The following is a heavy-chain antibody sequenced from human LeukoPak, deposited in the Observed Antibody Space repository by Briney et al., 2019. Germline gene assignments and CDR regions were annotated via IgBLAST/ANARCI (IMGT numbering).Heavy chain of an antibody. V-gene: IGHV1-69*04. Sequence: SVKVSCRASGGTFSSYVMSWVRQAPGQGLEWMGRIIPILGIANYAHKFKGRFTITAAKSTSTAYREVSSMRSEDTAVYYCARDLRYSWGVWGQGTTVTVSS. CDR2: IIPILGIA. CDR3: ARDLRYSWGV. J-gene: IGHJ6*02. D-gene: IGHD5-18*01. CDR1: GGTFSSYV.